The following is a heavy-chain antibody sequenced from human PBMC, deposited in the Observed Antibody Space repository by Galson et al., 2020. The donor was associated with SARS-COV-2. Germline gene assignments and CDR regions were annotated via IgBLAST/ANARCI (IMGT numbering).Heavy chain of an antibody. Sequence: ETSETRSLTCTVSGGSISSYYWSWIRQPAGKGLEWIGRIYSSGSTNYNPSLKSRVSMSVDTSNNQFSLRLSSVTAADRAVYYCAREVPGQYSSGWQAYYFDYWGQGILVTVSS. CDR1: GGSISSYY. D-gene: IGHD6-19*01. J-gene: IGHJ4*02. V-gene: IGHV4-4*07. CDR3: AREVPGQYSSGWQAYYFDY. CDR2: IYSSGST.